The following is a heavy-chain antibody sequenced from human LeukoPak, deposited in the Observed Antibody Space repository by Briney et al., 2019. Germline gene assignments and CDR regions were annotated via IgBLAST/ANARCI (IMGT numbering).Heavy chain of an antibody. D-gene: IGHD6-19*01. Sequence: PSETLSLTCTVSGGSISRSTYYWGWIRQPPWEGLEWIGYIYYSGTTNYNPSLKSRVTISVDTSKNQFSLKLNSVTAADTAVYYCARGGWLPIDYWGQGTLVTVSS. CDR1: GGSISRSTYY. J-gene: IGHJ4*02. CDR3: ARGGWLPIDY. V-gene: IGHV4-61*05. CDR2: IYYSGTT.